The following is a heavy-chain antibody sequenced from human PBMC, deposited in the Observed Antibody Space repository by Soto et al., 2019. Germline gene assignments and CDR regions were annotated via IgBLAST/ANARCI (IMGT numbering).Heavy chain of an antibody. V-gene: IGHV1-69*06. CDR1: GGTFSSYA. CDR2: IIPIFGTA. Sequence: QVQLVQSGAEVKKPGSSVKVSCKASGGTFSSYAISWVRQAPGQGLEWMGGIIPIFGTANYAQKFQGRVKITADKSTSTAYMELSSLRSEDTAVYYCARHKQGWLQRNFDYWGQGTLVTVSS. J-gene: IGHJ4*02. D-gene: IGHD5-18*01. CDR3: ARHKQGWLQRNFDY.